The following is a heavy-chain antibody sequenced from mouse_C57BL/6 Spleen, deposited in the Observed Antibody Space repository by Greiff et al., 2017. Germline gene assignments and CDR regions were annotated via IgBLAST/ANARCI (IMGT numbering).Heavy chain of an antibody. Sequence: EVNVVESGGGLVKPGGSLKLSCAASGFTFSDNGMHWVRQAPEKGLEWVAYISSGSSTIYYADTVKGRFTISRDNAKNTLFLQMTSLRSEDPAMYYCARKGNYDAMDDGGQGTSVTVSS. CDR3: ARKGNYDAMDD. CDR1: GFTFSDNG. V-gene: IGHV5-17*01. CDR2: ISSGSSTI. D-gene: IGHD2-1*01. J-gene: IGHJ4*01.